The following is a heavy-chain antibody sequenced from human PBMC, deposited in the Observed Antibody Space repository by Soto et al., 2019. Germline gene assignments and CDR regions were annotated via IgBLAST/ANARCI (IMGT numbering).Heavy chain of an antibody. D-gene: IGHD3-22*01. V-gene: IGHV5-51*01. J-gene: IGHJ3*02. CDR1: GHSFTRYW. Sequence: PWESLTISCTCSGHSFTRYWIGWVRQMPGKGLEWMGIIYPGDSDTRYSPSFQGQVTISADKSISTAYLQWSGLKASDTAMYYCARTLPPYYYDSSGYYYVFAFDIWGQGTMVTVSS. CDR2: IYPGDSDT. CDR3: ARTLPPYYYDSSGYYYVFAFDI.